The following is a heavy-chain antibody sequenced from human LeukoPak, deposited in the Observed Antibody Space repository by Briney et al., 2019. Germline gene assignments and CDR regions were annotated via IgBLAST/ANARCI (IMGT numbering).Heavy chain of an antibody. J-gene: IGHJ4*02. V-gene: IGHV3-23*01. Sequence: GGSLRLSCAASGFTFSSYGMSWVRQAPGKGLEWVSAISVSGNTYHADSVKGRFTISRDSSKNTLYLQMNRLRAEDAAVYYCAKAPVTTCSGAYCYPFDYWGQGTLVTVSS. CDR2: ISVSGNT. D-gene: IGHD2-21*01. CDR3: AKAPVTTCSGAYCYPFDY. CDR1: GFTFSSYG.